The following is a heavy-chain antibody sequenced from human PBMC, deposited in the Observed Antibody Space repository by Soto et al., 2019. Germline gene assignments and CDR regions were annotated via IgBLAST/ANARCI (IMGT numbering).Heavy chain of an antibody. V-gene: IGHV1-2*05. Sequence: QAQLVQSGPELRKPGASVEVSCKASGYTFSGPHIYWIRQAPGQGLEWMGRIDPNSGGTEFAQKFQGRVTLARATSISTVYMELNSLRSDDTGVYYCARDFRTHSHGVDVWGQGTAVTVSS. CDR3: ARDFRTHSHGVDV. J-gene: IGHJ6*02. CDR1: GYTFSGPH. CDR2: IDPNSGGT. D-gene: IGHD5-18*01.